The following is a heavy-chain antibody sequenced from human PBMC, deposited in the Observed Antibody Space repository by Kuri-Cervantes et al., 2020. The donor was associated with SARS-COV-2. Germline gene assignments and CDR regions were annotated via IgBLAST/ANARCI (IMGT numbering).Heavy chain of an antibody. CDR1: GYSISSGYY. J-gene: IGHJ4*02. CDR3: ARQSDSVDY. Sequence: SETLSPTCPVSGYSISSGYYWGWIRQPPGKWLEWIGSIYQSGSTYYNPSLKSRVTISVDTSKNQFSLKLSSVTDADTAVYYCARQSDSVDYWGQGTLVTVSS. V-gene: IGHV4-38-2*01. CDR2: IYQSGST. D-gene: IGHD2-15*01.